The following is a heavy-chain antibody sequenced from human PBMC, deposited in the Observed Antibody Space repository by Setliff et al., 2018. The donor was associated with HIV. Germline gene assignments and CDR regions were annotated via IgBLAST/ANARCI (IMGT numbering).Heavy chain of an antibody. CDR3: ARNPCSGGSCPDAFDI. V-gene: IGHV4-59*01. CDR2: IYYSGST. CDR1: GGSISSYY. D-gene: IGHD2-15*01. Sequence: NPSETLSLTCTVSGGSISSYYWSWIRQPPGKGLEWIGYIYYSGSTNYNPSLKSRVTISVDTSKNQFSLKLSSVTAADTAVYYCARNPCSGGSCPDAFDIWGQGTMVTVS. J-gene: IGHJ3*02.